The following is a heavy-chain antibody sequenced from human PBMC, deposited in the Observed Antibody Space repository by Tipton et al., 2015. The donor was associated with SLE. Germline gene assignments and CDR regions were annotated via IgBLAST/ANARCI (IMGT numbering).Heavy chain of an antibody. CDR3: AREWYSNYWPDQ. CDR2: ISKDGNTE. D-gene: IGHD4-11*01. Sequence: QLVQSGGGVVQPGRSLRLSCAASGFTFSSYAMHWVRQAPGKGLEWVAFISKDGNTEYYGESVKGRFTISRDNSQSTLYLQMNSLRPDDTGVFYCAREWYSNYWPDQWGQGTLVTVSS. V-gene: IGHV3-30*04. J-gene: IGHJ4*02. CDR1: GFTFSSYA.